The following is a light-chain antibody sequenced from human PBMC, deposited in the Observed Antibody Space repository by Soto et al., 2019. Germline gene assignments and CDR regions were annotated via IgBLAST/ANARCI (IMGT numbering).Light chain of an antibody. V-gene: IGLV1-40*01. Sequence: QAVVTQPPSVSGAPGQRVTISCTGSSSNTGAGYDVHWYQQLPGTAPKLLIYGNSNRPSGVPDRFSGSKSGTSASLAITGLRAEDEADYYCQSYDSSLSGWVFGGGTKLTVL. J-gene: IGLJ3*02. CDR3: QSYDSSLSGWV. CDR2: GNS. CDR1: SSNTGAGYD.